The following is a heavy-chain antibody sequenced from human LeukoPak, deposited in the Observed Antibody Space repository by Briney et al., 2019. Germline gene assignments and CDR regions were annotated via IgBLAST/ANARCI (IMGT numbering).Heavy chain of an antibody. J-gene: IGHJ5*02. CDR3: AKDLMRDRWFGES. D-gene: IGHD3-10*01. V-gene: IGHV3-30*02. CDR1: GFTFNYYG. Sequence: GGTLRLSCAASGFTFNYYGMHWVRQAPGKGLQWVAFIRFDGNEKYYADSVKGRFTVSKDTSRNTLYLQMNSLRAEDTAVYYCAKDLMRDRWFGESWGQGTLVTVSS. CDR2: IRFDGNEK.